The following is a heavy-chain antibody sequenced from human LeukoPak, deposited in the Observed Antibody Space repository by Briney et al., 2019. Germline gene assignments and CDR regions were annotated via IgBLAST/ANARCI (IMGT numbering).Heavy chain of an antibody. CDR3: ARARVGDPTDY. Sequence: PGESLRLSCAASGFPFSSYAMYWVRQAPGKGLVWVSRVHGDGNNIGYADSVRGRFTIFRDNAKNTLYLQMNSLRPDDTAVYYCARARVGDPTDYWGQGTLVTVSS. V-gene: IGHV3-74*01. J-gene: IGHJ4*02. CDR1: GFPFSSYA. CDR2: VHGDGNNI. D-gene: IGHD1-26*01.